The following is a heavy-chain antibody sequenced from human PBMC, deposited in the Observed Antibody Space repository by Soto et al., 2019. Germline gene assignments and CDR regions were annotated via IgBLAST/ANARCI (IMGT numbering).Heavy chain of an antibody. CDR1: GGSISSSSYY. J-gene: IGHJ3*02. D-gene: IGHD2-15*01. V-gene: IGHV4-39*01. CDR3: ARHPTVDGYCSGGSCYSFLDAFDI. CDR2: IYSSGST. Sequence: SVTLSLTCTVFGGSISSSSYYWGWIRQPPGKGLEWIGSIYSSGSTYYNPSLKSRVTISVDTSKNQFSLKLSSVTAADTAVYYCARHPTVDGYCSGGSCYSFLDAFDIWGQGTMVT.